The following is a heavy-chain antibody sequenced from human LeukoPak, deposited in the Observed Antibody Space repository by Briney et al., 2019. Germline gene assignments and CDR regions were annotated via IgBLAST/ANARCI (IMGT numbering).Heavy chain of an antibody. V-gene: IGHV1-69*13. CDR1: GGIFSSYA. CDR3: ASSGYYYSSFDY. Sequence: SVKVSCKASGGIFSSYAISWVRQAPGQGLEWMGGIIPIFGTANYAQKFQGRVTITADESTSTAYMELSSLRSEDTAVYYCASSGYYYSSFDYWGQGTLVTVSS. J-gene: IGHJ4*02. D-gene: IGHD3-22*01. CDR2: IIPIFGTA.